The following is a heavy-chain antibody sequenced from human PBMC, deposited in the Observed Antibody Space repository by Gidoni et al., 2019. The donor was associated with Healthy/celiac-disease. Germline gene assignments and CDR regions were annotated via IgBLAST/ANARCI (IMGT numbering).Heavy chain of an antibody. J-gene: IGHJ3*02. CDR3: ARGRIVVFAWTNPLPHAFDI. D-gene: IGHD2-21*01. CDR2: INHSGST. V-gene: IGHV4-34*01. Sequence: QVQLQQWGAGLLKPSETLSLTCAVYGGSFSGYYWSWIRQPPGKGLEWIGEINHSGSTNYNPSLKSRVTISVDTSKNQFSLKLSSVTAADTAVYYCARGRIVVFAWTNPLPHAFDIWGQGTMVTVSS. CDR1: GGSFSGYY.